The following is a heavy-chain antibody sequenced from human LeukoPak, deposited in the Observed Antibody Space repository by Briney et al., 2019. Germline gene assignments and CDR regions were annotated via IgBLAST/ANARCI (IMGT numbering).Heavy chain of an antibody. CDR2: INPHSGVT. CDR1: GYTFIGYY. V-gene: IGHV1-2*02. CDR3: ARGDRIEGATGAFDI. J-gene: IGHJ3*02. D-gene: IGHD1-26*01. Sequence: GASVKVSFKASGYTFIGYYIHWVRQAPGQGLEWMGWINPHSGVTTYAQNFQGRVTMARDTSTRTAYMELSRLRSDDTAVYYCARGDRIEGATGAFDIWGQGTMVAV.